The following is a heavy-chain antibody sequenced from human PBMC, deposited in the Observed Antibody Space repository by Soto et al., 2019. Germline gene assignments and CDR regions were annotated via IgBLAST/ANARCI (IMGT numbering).Heavy chain of an antibody. V-gene: IGHV4-59*01. CDR1: GGSLSSYY. J-gene: IGHJ4*02. D-gene: IGHD6-13*01. CDR2: IYYTGLS. CDR3: ASHSSHWTFFDF. Sequence: PSETLSLTCTVSGGSLSSYYWSWIRQPPGKGLEWIGYIYYTGLSNSNPSLNSRVTMSVDTSKNQFSLKLSSVTAADTAVYYCASHSSHWTFFDFWGQGTLVTVSS.